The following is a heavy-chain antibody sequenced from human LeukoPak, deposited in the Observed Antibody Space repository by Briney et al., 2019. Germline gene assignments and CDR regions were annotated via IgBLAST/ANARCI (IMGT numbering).Heavy chain of an antibody. V-gene: IGHV1-46*01. Sequence: ASVKVSCKASGYTFTSYYMHWVRQAPGQGLEWMGIINPSGGSTSYAQKFQGRVTMTRDTSISTAYMELSWLRSDDTAVYYCARDSGYGSGARNWFDPWGQGTLVTVSS. CDR2: INPSGGST. J-gene: IGHJ5*02. CDR3: ARDSGYGSGARNWFDP. D-gene: IGHD3-10*01. CDR1: GYTFTSYY.